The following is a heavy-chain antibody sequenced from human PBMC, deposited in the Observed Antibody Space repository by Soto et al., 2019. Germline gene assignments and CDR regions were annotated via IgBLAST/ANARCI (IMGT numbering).Heavy chain of an antibody. Sequence: SETLFLTCTVSVGSVSSGSYYLSWILHPPGKGLEWIGYIYYSWGTNYNPSLKSRVTISVDTSKNQFSLKLSSVTAADTAVYYCARAPVVYAAIYNWFEPWGQGTMVTVSS. D-gene: IGHD2-8*02. CDR1: VGSVSSGSYY. CDR3: ARAPVVYAAIYNWFEP. J-gene: IGHJ5*02. V-gene: IGHV4-61*01. CDR2: IYYSWGT.